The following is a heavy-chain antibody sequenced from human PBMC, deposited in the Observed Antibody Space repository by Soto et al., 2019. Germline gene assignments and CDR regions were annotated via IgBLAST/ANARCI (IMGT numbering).Heavy chain of an antibody. J-gene: IGHJ6*02. D-gene: IGHD6-13*01. CDR1: GFTVSSNY. V-gene: IGHV3-53*01. CDR2: IYTGGNT. Sequence: EVQLVESGGGLIQPGGSLRLSCGASGFTVSSNYINWVRQAPGKGLEWVSVIYTGGNTYYSDSVKGRFTISRDNSKNTLYLQMNSLRAEDTAVYYCARDVPAMPYSPYAMDVWGQGTTVTVSS. CDR3: ARDVPAMPYSPYAMDV.